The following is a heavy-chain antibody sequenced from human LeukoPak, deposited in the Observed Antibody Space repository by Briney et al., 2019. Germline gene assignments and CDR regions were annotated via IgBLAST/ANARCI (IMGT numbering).Heavy chain of an antibody. V-gene: IGHV3-30-3*01. J-gene: IGHJ5*02. CDR2: ISYDGSNK. D-gene: IGHD6-19*01. CDR1: GFTFSSYA. CDR3: ARQRGSIAVAMGWFDP. Sequence: GRSLRLSCAASGFTFSSYAMHWVRQAPGKGLEWVAVISYDGSNKYYADSVKGRFTISRDNSKNTLYLQMNSLRAEDTAVYYCARQRGSIAVAMGWFDPWGQGTLVTVSS.